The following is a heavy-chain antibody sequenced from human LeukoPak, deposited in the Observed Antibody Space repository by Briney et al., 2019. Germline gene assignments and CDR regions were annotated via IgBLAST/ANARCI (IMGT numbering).Heavy chain of an antibody. D-gene: IGHD3-3*02. V-gene: IGHV3-23*01. CDR1: GFTLSSYA. CDR2: IRSSGTKT. CDR3: AKGFSNIWYYFDY. Sequence: GGSLRLSCAASGFTLSSYAMNWVRQAPGKGLEWVSNIRSSGTKTYYADSVKGLFTISRDISENTLYLQMNSLRVEDTAVYYCAKGFSNIWYYFDYRGQGTLVTVSS. J-gene: IGHJ4*02.